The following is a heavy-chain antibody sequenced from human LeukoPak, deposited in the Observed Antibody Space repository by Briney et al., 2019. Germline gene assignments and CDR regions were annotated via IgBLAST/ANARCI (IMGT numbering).Heavy chain of an antibody. Sequence: PGGSLRLSCAASGFTFSSYGMHWVRQAPGKGLEWVAVIWYDGSNKYYANSVKGRFTISRDNAKNSLYLQMNSLRAEDTAVYYCARVDSSSWYWFDPWGQGTLVTVSS. J-gene: IGHJ5*02. V-gene: IGHV3-33*01. CDR3: ARVDSSSWYWFDP. CDR2: IWYDGSNK. CDR1: GFTFSSYG. D-gene: IGHD6-13*01.